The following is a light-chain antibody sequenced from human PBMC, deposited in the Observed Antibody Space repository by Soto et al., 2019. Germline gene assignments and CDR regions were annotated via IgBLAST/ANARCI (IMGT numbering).Light chain of an antibody. Sequence: QSVLTQPPSVSAAPGQTVTISCSGSSSNIGNNYVSWYQRVPGTAPKLLIYENNRRPSGIPDRFSASMSGTSATLGITGLQTGDEADYYCGSWDSSLSAVVFGGGTKLTVL. J-gene: IGLJ2*01. CDR3: GSWDSSLSAVV. CDR1: SSNIGNNY. V-gene: IGLV1-51*02. CDR2: ENN.